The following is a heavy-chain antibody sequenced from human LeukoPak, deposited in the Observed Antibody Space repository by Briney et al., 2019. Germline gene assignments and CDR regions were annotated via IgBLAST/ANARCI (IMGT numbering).Heavy chain of an antibody. CDR2: ISGSGGST. D-gene: IGHD2-21*01. CDR1: GFTFSSYA. J-gene: IGHJ4*02. Sequence: PGGSLRLSCAASGFTFSSYAMSWVRQAPGKGLEGVSAISGSGGSTYYADSAKGRFTISRDNSKNTLYLQMNSLRAEDTAVYYCAKAGVIAIPFDYWGQGTLVTVSS. V-gene: IGHV3-23*01. CDR3: AKAGVIAIPFDY.